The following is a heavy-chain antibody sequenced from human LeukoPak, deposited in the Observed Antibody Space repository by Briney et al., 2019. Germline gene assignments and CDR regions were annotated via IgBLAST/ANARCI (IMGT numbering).Heavy chain of an antibody. J-gene: IGHJ4*02. CDR1: GFTFSSYA. Sequence: PGRSLRLSCAASGFTFSSYAMHWVRQAPGKGLEWVAVISYDGSNKYYADSVKGRFTISRDNSKNTLYLQMNSLRAEDTAVYYCAREHGRPAFDYWGQGTLVTVSS. CDR3: AREHGRPAFDY. CDR2: ISYDGSNK. V-gene: IGHV3-30-3*01. D-gene: IGHD2-2*01.